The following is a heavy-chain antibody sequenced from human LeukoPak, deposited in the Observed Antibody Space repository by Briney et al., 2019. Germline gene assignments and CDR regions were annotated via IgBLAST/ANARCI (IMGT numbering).Heavy chain of an antibody. CDR2: ISSSSSYI. D-gene: IGHD5-12*01. CDR1: GFTFSSYS. Sequence: PGGSLRLSCAASGFTFSSYSMNWVRQAPGKGLEWVSSISSSSSYIYYADSVKGRFTISRDNAKNSLYLQMNSLRAEDTAVYYCARVPGVEVATISDYWGQGTLVTVSS. V-gene: IGHV3-21*01. CDR3: ARVPGVEVATISDY. J-gene: IGHJ4*02.